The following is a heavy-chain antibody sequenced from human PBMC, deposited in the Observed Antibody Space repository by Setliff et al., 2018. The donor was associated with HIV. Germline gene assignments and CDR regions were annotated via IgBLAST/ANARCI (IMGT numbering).Heavy chain of an antibody. CDR2: IIPIFGTA. V-gene: IGHV1-69*13. Sequence: GASVKVSCKASGGTFSSYVISWVRQAPGQGLEWMGGIIPIFGTANYAQKFQDRVTITADESTSTAYMELSSLRFEDTAVYYCARAKATRQARPTNCFDPWGQGTLVTVSS. CDR3: ARAKATRQARPTNCFDP. J-gene: IGHJ5*02. D-gene: IGHD1-1*01. CDR1: GGTFSSYV.